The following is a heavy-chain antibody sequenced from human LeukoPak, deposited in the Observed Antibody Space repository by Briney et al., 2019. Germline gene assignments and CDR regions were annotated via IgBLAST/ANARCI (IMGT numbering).Heavy chain of an antibody. J-gene: IGHJ4*02. D-gene: IGHD6-13*01. Sequence: GGSLRLSCAASGFTFSSYAMSWVRQAPGKGLEYVSAVSSNGGSTYYADSVKGRFTISRDNSKNTLYLQMSSLRAEDTAVYYCVKTAAAATYYFDYWGQGTLVTVSS. CDR1: GFTFSSYA. V-gene: IGHV3-64D*06. CDR3: VKTAAAATYYFDY. CDR2: VSSNGGST.